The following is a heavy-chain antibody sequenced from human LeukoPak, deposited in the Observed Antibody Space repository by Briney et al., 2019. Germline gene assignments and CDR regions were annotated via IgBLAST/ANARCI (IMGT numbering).Heavy chain of an antibody. CDR3: ARSGTDNWFDP. D-gene: IGHD3-10*01. J-gene: IGHJ5*02. V-gene: IGHV4-30-4*01. Sequence: SETLSLTCTVSGGSISSGDYYWSWIRQPPGKGLEWIGYIYYSGTTYYNPALKSRVTISVDTSKNQFSLKLSPVTAADTAVYYCARSGTDNWFDPWGQGTLVTVSS. CDR2: IYYSGTT. CDR1: GGSISSGDYY.